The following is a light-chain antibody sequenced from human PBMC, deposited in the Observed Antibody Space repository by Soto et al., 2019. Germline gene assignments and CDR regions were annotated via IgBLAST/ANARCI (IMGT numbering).Light chain of an antibody. V-gene: IGKV3-11*01. CDR1: QSVSSY. J-gene: IGKJ2*01. CDR2: DAS. CDR3: QQRSNWPPYT. Sequence: EIVLTQSPATLSLSPGERATLSCRASQSVSSYLAWYQQKSGQAPRLLIYDASNRATGIPARFSGSGSGTDFTLTIGSLEPEDFAVYYCQQRSNWPPYTFGQGTKLEIK.